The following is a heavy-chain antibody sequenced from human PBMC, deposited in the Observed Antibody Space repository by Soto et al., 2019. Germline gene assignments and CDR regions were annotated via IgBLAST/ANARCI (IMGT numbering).Heavy chain of an antibody. V-gene: IGHV2-70*01. J-gene: IGHJ4*02. Sequence: SGPTLVNPTQTLTLTCTFSGFSLSTSGMSVSWIRQPPGKALECLALVDWDDDTYYTTSLKTRLTISKDTSKNQVVLTMTNMDPVDTATYYCAREDRSGYSLCEYWGQGILVNGSS. CDR1: GFSLSTSGMS. CDR3: AREDRSGYSLCEY. CDR2: VDWDDDT. D-gene: IGHD3-3*01.